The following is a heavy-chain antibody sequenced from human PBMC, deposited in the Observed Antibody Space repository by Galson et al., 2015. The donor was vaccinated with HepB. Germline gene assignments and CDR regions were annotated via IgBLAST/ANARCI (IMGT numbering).Heavy chain of an antibody. CDR3: ARGFFIYSGFPFDP. J-gene: IGHJ5*02. Sequence: TLSLTCTVSGGSISSGGYYWSWIRQHPGKGLEWIGYIYYSGSTYYNPSLKSRVTISVDTSKNQFSLKLSSVTAADTAVYYCARGFFIYSGFPFDPWGHGTLVTVSS. V-gene: IGHV4-31*03. CDR1: GGSISSGGYY. CDR2: IYYSGST. D-gene: IGHD5-12*01.